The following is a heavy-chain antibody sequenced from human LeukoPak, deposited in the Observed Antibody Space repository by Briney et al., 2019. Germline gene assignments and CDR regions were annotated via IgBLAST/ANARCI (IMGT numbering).Heavy chain of an antibody. CDR2: IKSKTDGGTT. CDR1: GFTFSNAW. V-gene: IGHV3-15*01. D-gene: IGHD3-3*01. J-gene: IGHJ4*02. CDR3: TTEYDFWSGYQG. Sequence: PGGSLRLSCAASGFTFSNAWMSWVRQAPGEGLEWVGRIKSKTDGGTTDYATPVKGRFTISRDDSKNTLHLQMNSLKTEDTAVYYCTTEYDFWSGYQGWGQGTLVTVSS.